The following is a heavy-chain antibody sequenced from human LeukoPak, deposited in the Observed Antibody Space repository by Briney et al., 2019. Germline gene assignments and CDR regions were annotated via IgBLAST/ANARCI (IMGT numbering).Heavy chain of an antibody. D-gene: IGHD4-17*01. Sequence: SETLSLTCTVSGGSISSSKCYWGWVRQPPGKGLDWIGSMYYTGSNYINPSLKSRVTISGDTSKNQVSLMLSSVTAADTAVYYCARLVNDYGDYGFWYFDYWGQGTLVTVSS. J-gene: IGHJ4*02. CDR2: MYYTGSN. CDR3: ARLVNDYGDYGFWYFDY. V-gene: IGHV4-39*01. CDR1: GGSISSSKCY.